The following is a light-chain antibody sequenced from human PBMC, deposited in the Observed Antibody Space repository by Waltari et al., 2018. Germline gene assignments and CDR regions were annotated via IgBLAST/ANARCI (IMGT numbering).Light chain of an antibody. CDR3: QQYGSSIMYT. V-gene: IGKV3-20*01. J-gene: IGKJ2*01. CDR2: GAS. Sequence: VLTQSPGTLSLSPGERDTLSCRASQSLTKRYLAWYQQKPGQAPRLVIYGASSRAAGIPDRFSGSGSGTDFTLTISRLEPEDFAVYYCQQYGSSIMYTFGQGTKLEIK. CDR1: QSLTKRY.